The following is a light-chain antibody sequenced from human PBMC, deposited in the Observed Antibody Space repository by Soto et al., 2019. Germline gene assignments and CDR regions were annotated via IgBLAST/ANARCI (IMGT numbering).Light chain of an antibody. J-gene: IGKJ4*01. CDR1: QSLLHSNGYNY. Sequence: MTQSPLSLPFTPGEPASISCRSSQSLLHSNGYNYLNWYQQKPGKAPKLLIYDASNLETGVPSRFSGSGSGTDFTFTISSLQPEDIATYYCQQYDNLPNFGGGTKVDIK. V-gene: IGKV1-33*01. CDR3: QQYDNLPN. CDR2: DAS.